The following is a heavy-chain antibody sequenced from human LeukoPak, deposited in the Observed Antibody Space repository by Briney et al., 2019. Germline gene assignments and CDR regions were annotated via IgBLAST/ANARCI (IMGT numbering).Heavy chain of an antibody. CDR3: ARWAGGNSVDY. Sequence: GASVKVSCKASGYTFTSYYMHWVRQAPGQGLEWMGWISAYNGDTNYAQKLQGRVTMTTDTSTSTAYMELRSLRSDDTAVYYCARWAGGNSVDYWGQGTLVTVSS. D-gene: IGHD4-23*01. V-gene: IGHV1-18*04. CDR2: ISAYNGDT. J-gene: IGHJ4*02. CDR1: GYTFTSYY.